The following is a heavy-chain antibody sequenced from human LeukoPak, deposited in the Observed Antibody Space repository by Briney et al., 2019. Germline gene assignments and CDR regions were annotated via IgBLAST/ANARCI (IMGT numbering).Heavy chain of an antibody. CDR2: INPSGGST. V-gene: IGHV1-46*01. J-gene: IGHJ4*02. D-gene: IGHD2-2*01. Sequence: ASVKVSCKASRYTFTSYYMHSVRPAPGQGLEWMGIINPSGGSTSYAQKFQGRVTMTRDTSTSTVYMELRSLRSEDRAVYYCARENQGCSSTSCYWGGGGDYWGQGTLVTVSS. CDR3: ARENQGCSSTSCYWGGGGDY. CDR1: RYTFTSYY.